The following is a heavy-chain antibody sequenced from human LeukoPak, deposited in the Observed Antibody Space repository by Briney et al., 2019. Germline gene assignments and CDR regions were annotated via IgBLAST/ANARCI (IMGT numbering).Heavy chain of an antibody. V-gene: IGHV6-1*01. Sequence: SQTLSLTCAISGDSVSSDGVTWNWIRQSPSRGLEWLGRTYYRSKWYNDYAVSVKSRISINPNTSKNQFSLQLNSVTPEDTAVFYCARATAGRFDYWGQGTLVTVSS. J-gene: IGHJ4*02. CDR1: GDSVSSDGVT. CDR2: TYYRSKWYN. CDR3: ARATAGRFDY.